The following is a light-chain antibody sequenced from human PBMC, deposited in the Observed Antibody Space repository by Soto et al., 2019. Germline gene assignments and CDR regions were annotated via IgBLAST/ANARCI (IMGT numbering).Light chain of an antibody. Sequence: EIVLTQSPGTLSLSPGERATLSCRASQSVSSSYLAWYQQKSGQAPRLLIYGASSRATGIPDRFSGSGSVTDFTLTINRLELEDFAVYYCHQYGSSPYTFGQGTKLEI. J-gene: IGKJ2*01. CDR1: QSVSSSY. CDR3: HQYGSSPYT. CDR2: GAS. V-gene: IGKV3-20*01.